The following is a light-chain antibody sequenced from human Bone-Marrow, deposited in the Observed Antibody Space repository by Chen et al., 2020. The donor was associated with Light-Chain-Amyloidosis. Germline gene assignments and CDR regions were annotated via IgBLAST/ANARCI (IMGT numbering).Light chain of an antibody. V-gene: IGLV1-47*01. J-gene: IGLJ3*02. CDR2: RTK. CDR3: AAWDDSLSGLWV. Sequence: QSVLTQPPSASGTPGQRVTISCSGSSSNIGSNYVYWYQQLPGTAPKLLIYRTKQRPSGVPDRFSGSKSGTSASLAISGLRSEDEADYYCAAWDDSLSGLWVFGGGTKLTVL. CDR1: SSNIGSNY.